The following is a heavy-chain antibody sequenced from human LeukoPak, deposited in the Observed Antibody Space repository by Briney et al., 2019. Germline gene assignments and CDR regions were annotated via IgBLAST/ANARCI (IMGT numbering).Heavy chain of an antibody. Sequence: GGSLRLSCAASGFTFSSYGMHWVRQAPGKGLQWVALISHDGSNKYYADSVRGRFTISRDNSKNTLYLQMNSLRAEDTAVYYCARELELRRGPWGQGTLVTVSS. CDR3: ARELELRRGP. D-gene: IGHD1-7*01. J-gene: IGHJ5*02. CDR2: ISHDGSNK. CDR1: GFTFSSYG. V-gene: IGHV3-30*03.